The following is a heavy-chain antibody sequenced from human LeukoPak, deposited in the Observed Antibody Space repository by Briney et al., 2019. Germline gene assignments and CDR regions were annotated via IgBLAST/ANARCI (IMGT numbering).Heavy chain of an antibody. D-gene: IGHD5-12*01. CDR1: GGSISSFF. CDR2: IFYNGIT. Sequence: SETLSLTCTVSGGSISSFFWSWIRQPPGKGLEWIGYIFYNGITNYNPSLKRRVTISVDTSKNQFSLNLNSVTAADTAVYYCARDARTSGYDTGWFDPWGQGTLVTVSS. CDR3: ARDARTSGYDTGWFDP. V-gene: IGHV4-59*01. J-gene: IGHJ5*02.